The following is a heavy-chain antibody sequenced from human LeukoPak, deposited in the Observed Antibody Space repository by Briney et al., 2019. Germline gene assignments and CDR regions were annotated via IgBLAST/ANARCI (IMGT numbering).Heavy chain of an antibody. CDR3: ARDIAVAGRRGKGNWFDP. CDR1: GFTFSSYG. D-gene: IGHD6-19*01. J-gene: IGHJ5*02. V-gene: IGHV3-33*01. CDR2: IWYDGSNK. Sequence: PGGSLRLSCAASGFTFSSYGMHWVRQAPGKGLEWVAVIWYDGSNKYYADSVKGRFTISRDNSKNTLYLQMNSLRAEDTAVYYCARDIAVAGRRGKGNWFDPWGQGTLVTVSS.